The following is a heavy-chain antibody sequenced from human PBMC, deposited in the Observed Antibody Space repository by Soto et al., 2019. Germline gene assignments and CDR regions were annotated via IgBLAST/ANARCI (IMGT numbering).Heavy chain of an antibody. CDR1: GGSISSYY. V-gene: IGHV4-59*08. CDR3: ARLLGYCSGGSCYSGHYYYYMDV. Sequence: PSETLSLTCTVSGGSISSYYWSWIRQPPGKGLEWIGYIYYSGSTNYNPSLKSRVTISVDTSKNQFSLKLSSVTAADTAVYYCARLLGYCSGGSCYSGHYYYYMDVWGKGTTVTVSS. J-gene: IGHJ6*03. CDR2: IYYSGST. D-gene: IGHD2-15*01.